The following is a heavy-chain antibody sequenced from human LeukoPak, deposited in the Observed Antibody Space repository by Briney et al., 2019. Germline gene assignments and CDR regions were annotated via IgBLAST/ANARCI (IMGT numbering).Heavy chain of an antibody. CDR2: IRYDGSIK. CDR3: AKDLTRSRLWTTKSTGFDY. J-gene: IGHJ4*02. Sequence: GGSLRLSCAASGFTFSSYGIHWVRQAPGKGLEWVTFIRYDGSIKYYADSVKGRFTISRDNSKNTLYLQMDSLRAEDTAVYYCAKDLTRSRLWTTKSTGFDYWGQGTLVTVSS. CDR1: GFTFSSYG. V-gene: IGHV3-30*02. D-gene: IGHD2-21*01.